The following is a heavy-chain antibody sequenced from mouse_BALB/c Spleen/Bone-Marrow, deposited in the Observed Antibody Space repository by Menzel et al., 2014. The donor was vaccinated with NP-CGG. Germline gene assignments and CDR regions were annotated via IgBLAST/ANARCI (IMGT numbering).Heavy chain of an antibody. Sequence: EVMLVESGGGLVQPGGSRKLSCAASGFTFSSFGMHWVRQAPEKWLEWVAYISSGSSTIYYADTVKGRFTISRDNPKNTLFLQMTSLRSEDTAMYYCARWGYYYAMDYWGQGTSVTVSS. CDR2: ISSGSSTI. J-gene: IGHJ4*01. V-gene: IGHV5-17*02. CDR3: ARWGYYYAMDY. CDR1: GFTFSSFG.